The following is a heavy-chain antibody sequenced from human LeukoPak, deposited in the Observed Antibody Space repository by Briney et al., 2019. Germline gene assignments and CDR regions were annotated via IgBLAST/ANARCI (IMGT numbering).Heavy chain of an antibody. CDR1: GFTFDDYG. J-gene: IGHJ4*02. Sequence: GGSLRLSCAASGFTFDDYGMSWVRQAPGKGLEWVSGINWNGGSTGYADSVKGRFTISRDNAKNSLYLQMNSLRAEDTALYHCARDAIPLLIAAAGPPDYWGQGTLVTVSS. CDR3: ARDAIPLLIAAAGPPDY. CDR2: INWNGGST. D-gene: IGHD6-13*01. V-gene: IGHV3-20*01.